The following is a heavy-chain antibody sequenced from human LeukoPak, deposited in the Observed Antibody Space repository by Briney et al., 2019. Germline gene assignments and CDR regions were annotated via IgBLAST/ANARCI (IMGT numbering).Heavy chain of an antibody. CDR2: IKGDGSET. V-gene: IGHV3-7*01. CDR1: GFIFSNNW. J-gene: IGHJ4*02. Sequence: GGSLRLSCAGSGFIFSNNWMSWVRQAPGKGLEWVANIKGDGSETYYVDSVKGRFTISRDNTRNSLYLQMNSLRADDTATCYCTRDDFSGSYYDWGQGTLVTVSS. CDR3: TRDDFSGSYYD. D-gene: IGHD1-26*01.